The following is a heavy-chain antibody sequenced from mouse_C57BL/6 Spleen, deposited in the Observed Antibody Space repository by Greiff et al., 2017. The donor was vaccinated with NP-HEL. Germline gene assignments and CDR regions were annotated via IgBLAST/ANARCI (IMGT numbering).Heavy chain of an antibody. J-gene: IGHJ2*01. CDR1: GYTFTDYY. D-gene: IGHD2-3*01. CDR3: ARSYEEIDY. V-gene: IGHV1-26*01. Sequence: EVQLQQSGPELVKPGASVKISCKASGYTFTDYYMNWVKQSHGKSLEWIGDINPNNGGTSYNQKFKGKATLTVDKSSSTAYMELRSLTSEDSAVYYCARSYEEIDYWGQGTTLTVSS. CDR2: INPNNGGT.